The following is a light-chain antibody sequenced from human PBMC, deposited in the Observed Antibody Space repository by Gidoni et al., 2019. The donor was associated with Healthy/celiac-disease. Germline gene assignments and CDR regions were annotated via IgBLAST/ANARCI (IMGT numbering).Light chain of an antibody. V-gene: IGKV3-15*01. J-gene: IGKJ2*01. CDR1: QSVSSN. Sequence: DIVMTQSPATLSVSPGERATLSCRASQSVSSNLAWYQQKPGQAPRLFIYGASTRATGIPARFSGSGSGTEFTLTISSLQSEDFAVYYCQQYNKWLLYTFGQGTKLEIK. CDR3: QQYNKWLLYT. CDR2: GAS.